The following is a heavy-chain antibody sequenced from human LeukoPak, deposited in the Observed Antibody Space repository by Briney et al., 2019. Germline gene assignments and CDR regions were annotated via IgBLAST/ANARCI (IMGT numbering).Heavy chain of an antibody. J-gene: IGHJ6*03. CDR3: ARDWVAVGGDYMDV. CDR1: GFTFSSYW. CDR2: INSDGSST. V-gene: IGHV3-74*01. D-gene: IGHD2-15*01. Sequence: GGSLRLSCAASGFTFSSYWMHWVRQAPGKGLVWVSRINSDGSSTSYADSVKGRFTISRDNAENSLYLQMNSLRAEDTAVYYCARDWVAVGGDYMDVWGKGTTVTISS.